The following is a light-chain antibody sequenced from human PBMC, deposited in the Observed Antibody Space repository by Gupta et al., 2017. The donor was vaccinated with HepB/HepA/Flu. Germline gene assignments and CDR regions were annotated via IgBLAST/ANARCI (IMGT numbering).Light chain of an antibody. Sequence: QSALTQPPPAPGPPGQSVTSPCTGTSSDVGGYNYVSWYQQHPGKAPKLMIYEVSKRPSGVPDRFSGSKSGNTASLTVSGLQAEDEADYFCSSYAGRNNYVFGIGTKVTVL. CDR3: SSYAGRNNYV. CDR1: SSDVGGYNY. V-gene: IGLV2-8*01. CDR2: EVS. J-gene: IGLJ1*01.